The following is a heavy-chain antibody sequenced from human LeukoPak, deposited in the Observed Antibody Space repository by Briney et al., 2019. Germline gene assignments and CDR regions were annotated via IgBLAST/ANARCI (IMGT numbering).Heavy chain of an antibody. Sequence: ASVKVSCKASGYTFTNYDINWVRQATGQGLEWMGWMNPTSGNTGYAQKFQGRVTLTRNTSISTAYMELSSLRSEDTAVYYCARAFGGGMDTPMAYAFDIWGQGTMVTVSS. V-gene: IGHV1-8*01. CDR2: MNPTSGNT. CDR3: ARAFGGGMDTPMAYAFDI. J-gene: IGHJ3*02. CDR1: GYTFTNYD. D-gene: IGHD5-18*01.